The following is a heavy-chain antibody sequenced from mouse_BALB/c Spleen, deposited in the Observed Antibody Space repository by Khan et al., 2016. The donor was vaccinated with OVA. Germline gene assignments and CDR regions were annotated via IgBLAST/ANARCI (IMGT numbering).Heavy chain of an antibody. D-gene: IGHD2-4*01. CDR3: ARNDYYDYDPFPY. V-gene: IGHV3-2*02. J-gene: IGHJ3*01. CDR2: ISYSGNT. CDR1: GYSITSEFA. Sequence: EVQLQESGPGLVKPSQSLSLTCTVTGYSITSEFAWNWIRQFPGNKLEWMGYISYSGNTRYNPSLKSLISITRDPSRNQFFLQLNSVTTEDTATSSCARNDYYDYDPFPYWGQGTLVTVSA.